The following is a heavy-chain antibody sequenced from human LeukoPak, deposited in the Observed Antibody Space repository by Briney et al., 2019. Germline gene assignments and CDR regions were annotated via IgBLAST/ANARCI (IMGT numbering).Heavy chain of an antibody. J-gene: IGHJ4*02. V-gene: IGHV4-4*07. CDR1: GGSIGIYY. CDR2: IYASGGV. D-gene: IGHD3-10*01. CDR3: ARGWAPRGQKSCFDN. Sequence: SETLSLTCTVSGGSIGIYYWTWIRQSAGKGLEWLGRIYASGGVNYNPFLESRVTMSIDTSKNQFPLNLNSVTAADTAVYYCARGWAPRGQKSCFDNWGRGTLVTVSS.